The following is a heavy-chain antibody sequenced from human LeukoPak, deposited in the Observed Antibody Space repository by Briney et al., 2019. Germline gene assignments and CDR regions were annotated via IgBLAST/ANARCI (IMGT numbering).Heavy chain of an antibody. CDR3: ARDKYYYDSSGPLLFDY. CDR2: INHSGST. D-gene: IGHD3-22*01. Sequence: SETLSLTCAVYGGSFSGYYWSWIRQPPGKGLEWIGEINHSGSTNYNPSLKSRVTISVDTSKNHFSLKLSSVTAADTAVYYCARDKYYYDSSGPLLFDYWGQGTLVTVSS. J-gene: IGHJ4*02. CDR1: GGSFSGYY. V-gene: IGHV4-34*01.